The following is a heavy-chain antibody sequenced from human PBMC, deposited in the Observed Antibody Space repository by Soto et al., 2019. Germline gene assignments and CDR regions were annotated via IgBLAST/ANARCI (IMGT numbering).Heavy chain of an antibody. V-gene: IGHV3-23*01. D-gene: IGHD1-7*01. J-gene: IGHJ3*02. Sequence: GESLKISCAASGFTFSLYTMSWVRQAPGKRLEWVSAIYGSAVSTYYADSVKGRFTISRDSSKNTLYLQMNSLRAEDTAVYYCAKGNSWSPALVLDIWGQGTMVTVSS. CDR1: GFTFSLYT. CDR2: IYGSAVST. CDR3: AKGNSWSPALVLDI.